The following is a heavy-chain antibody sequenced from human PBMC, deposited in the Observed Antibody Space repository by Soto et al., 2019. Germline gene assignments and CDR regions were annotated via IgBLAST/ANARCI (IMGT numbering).Heavy chain of an antibody. Sequence: GGSLRLSCAASGFTFSSYWMSWVRQAPGKGLEWVANIKQDGSEKYYVDSVKGRFTISRDNAKNSLYLQMNSLRAEDTAVYYCARDMGAVAGSIFDYWGQGTLVTVSS. D-gene: IGHD6-19*01. J-gene: IGHJ4*02. CDR2: IKQDGSEK. V-gene: IGHV3-7*01. CDR3: ARDMGAVAGSIFDY. CDR1: GFTFSSYW.